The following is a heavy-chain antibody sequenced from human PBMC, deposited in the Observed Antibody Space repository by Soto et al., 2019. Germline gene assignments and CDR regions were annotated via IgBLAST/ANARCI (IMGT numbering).Heavy chain of an antibody. CDR2: ISGSGGST. CDR1: GFTFSSYA. CDR3: AKELASMWFPLDD. V-gene: IGHV3-23*01. J-gene: IGHJ4*02. D-gene: IGHD2-21*01. Sequence: EVQLLESGGGLVQPGGSLRLSCAASGFTFSSYAMSWVRQAPGKGLEWVSAISGSGGSTYYADSVKGRFTISRDNSKNRLFLQMNSLRADDTAIYFCAKELASMWFPLDDWGPGTQVTVSS.